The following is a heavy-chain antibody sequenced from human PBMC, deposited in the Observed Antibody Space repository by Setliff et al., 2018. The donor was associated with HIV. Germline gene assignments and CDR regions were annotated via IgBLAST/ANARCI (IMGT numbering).Heavy chain of an antibody. D-gene: IGHD1-26*01. CDR2: IYTSGST. V-gene: IGHV4-4*08. CDR3: ARMGATPGYWFDP. CDR1: GGSISSYY. Sequence: SETLSLTCTVSGGSISSYYWSWIRQPPGKGLEWIGYIYTSGSTNYNPSLKSRVTISVDTSKNQFSLKLSSVTAADTAVYYCARMGATPGYWFDPWGQGTLVTVSS. J-gene: IGHJ5*02.